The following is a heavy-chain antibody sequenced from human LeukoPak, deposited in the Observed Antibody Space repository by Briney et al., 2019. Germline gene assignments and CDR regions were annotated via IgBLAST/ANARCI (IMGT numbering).Heavy chain of an antibody. CDR2: INPNSSGT. D-gene: IGHD1-26*01. CDR3: ARSYSGSYSAFD. CDR1: GYTFTDFY. V-gene: IGHV1-2*02. Sequence: ASVKVSCKASGYTFTDFYMHWVRQAPGQGLEWMGWINPNSSGTNYAQKFQGRVTMTRDTSISTAYMELSRLRSDDTAVYYCARSYSGSYSAFDWGQGTLVTVS. J-gene: IGHJ4*02.